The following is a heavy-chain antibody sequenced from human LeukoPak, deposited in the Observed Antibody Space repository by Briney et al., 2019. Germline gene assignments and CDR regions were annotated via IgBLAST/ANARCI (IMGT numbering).Heavy chain of an antibody. CDR1: GFTFSSFA. J-gene: IGHJ4*02. V-gene: IGHV3-23*01. CDR3: AKYLGSGTSFDD. Sequence: PGGSLRLSCAASGFTFSSFAMTWFRQAPGKGLEWVSSISGSGGSTYYADSVQGRFTISRDNSKNTLYLQMNSLRAEDTAVYYCAKYLGSGTSFDDRGQGTLVTVSS. CDR2: ISGSGGST. D-gene: IGHD3-10*01.